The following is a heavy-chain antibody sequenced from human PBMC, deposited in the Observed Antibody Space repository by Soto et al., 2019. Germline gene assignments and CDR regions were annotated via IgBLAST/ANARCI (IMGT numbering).Heavy chain of an antibody. CDR3: ARDLHGDYVGPFVY. V-gene: IGHV1-69*12. Sequence: QVQLVQSGAEVKKPGSSVKVSCKASGGTFSSYAISWVRQAPGQGLEWMGGIIPIFGTANYAQKFQGRVTXXAXECXSTAYMELSSLRSEDTAVYYCARDLHGDYVGPFVYWGQGTLVTVSS. CDR1: GGTFSSYA. CDR2: IIPIFGTA. J-gene: IGHJ4*02. D-gene: IGHD4-17*01.